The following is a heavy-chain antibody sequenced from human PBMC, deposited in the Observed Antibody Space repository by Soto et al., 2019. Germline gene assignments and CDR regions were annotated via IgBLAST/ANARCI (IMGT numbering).Heavy chain of an antibody. Sequence: QVQLVQSGAEVKKPGASVKVSCKASGYTFTSYGISWVRQAPGQGLEWMGWLRAYNGNTNYAQKLQGRGTMTTATSTRTAYMELRSLRSDDTAVYYCARDDSSGWYVRFDYWGQGTLVTVSS. D-gene: IGHD6-19*01. V-gene: IGHV1-18*01. CDR1: GYTFTSYG. CDR2: LRAYNGNT. CDR3: ARDDSSGWYVRFDY. J-gene: IGHJ4*02.